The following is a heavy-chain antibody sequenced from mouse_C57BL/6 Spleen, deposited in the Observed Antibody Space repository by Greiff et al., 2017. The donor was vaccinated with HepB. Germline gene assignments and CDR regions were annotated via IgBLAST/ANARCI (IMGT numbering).Heavy chain of an antibody. J-gene: IGHJ2*01. V-gene: IGHV1-69*01. Sequence: VQLQQPGAELVMPGASVKLSCKASGYTFTSYWMHWVKQRPGQGLEWIGEIDPSDSYTNYNQKFKGKSTLTVDKSSSTGYMQLSSLTSEDSAVYYCARKVGGYDEGFYYFDDWGQGTTLTVSS. CDR3: ARKVGGYDEGFYYFDD. D-gene: IGHD2-12*01. CDR1: GYTFTSYW. CDR2: IDPSDSYT.